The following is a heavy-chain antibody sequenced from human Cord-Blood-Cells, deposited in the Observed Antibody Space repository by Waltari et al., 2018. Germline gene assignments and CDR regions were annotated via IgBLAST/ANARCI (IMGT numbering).Heavy chain of an antibody. D-gene: IGHD3-9*01. V-gene: IGHV1-3*01. CDR2: INAGNGYT. CDR1: GYTFTSYA. CDR3: ARDLWLDDY. J-gene: IGHJ4*02. Sequence: QVQLVQSGAEVKKPGASVKVSCKASGYTFTSYAMHWVRQAPGQRLEWMGWINAGNGYTKYSQKFQGRVTITRDTSASTAYMELSSLRSEDTAVYYCARDLWLDDYWGQGTLVTVSS.